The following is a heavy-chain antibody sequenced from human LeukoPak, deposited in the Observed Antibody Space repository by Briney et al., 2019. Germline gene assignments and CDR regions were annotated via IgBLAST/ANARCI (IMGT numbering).Heavy chain of an antibody. V-gene: IGHV4-59*01. D-gene: IGHD4-11*01. CDR2: VYYSGST. Sequence: TSETLSLTCSVSGGSISNYYWSWIRQPPGKGLEWIGYVYYSGSTNYNPSLKSRVTISLDKSKKQFSLKLSSVTAADTAVYYCAREGSALTTGGDPDYWGQGTLVTVSS. J-gene: IGHJ4*02. CDR3: AREGSALTTGGDPDY. CDR1: GGSISNYY.